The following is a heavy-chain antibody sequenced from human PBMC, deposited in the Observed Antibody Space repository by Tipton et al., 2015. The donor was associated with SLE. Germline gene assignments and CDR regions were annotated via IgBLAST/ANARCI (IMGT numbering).Heavy chain of an antibody. V-gene: IGHV4-61*02. CDR1: GASISSGSFH. CDR2: MYTRGST. D-gene: IGHD2-15*01. Sequence: TLSLTCTVSGASISSGSFHWSWIRQSAGKGLEWIGRMYTRGSTNYSPSLRSRVTISIDRPKNQLSLKLSSVTAADTAVYYCARLSCSSISCYVDSWGQGTLVTVSS. J-gene: IGHJ4*02. CDR3: ARLSCSSISCYVDS.